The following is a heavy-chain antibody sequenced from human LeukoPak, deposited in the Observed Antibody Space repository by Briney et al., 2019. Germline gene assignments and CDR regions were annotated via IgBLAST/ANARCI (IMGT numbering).Heavy chain of an antibody. Sequence: PGGSLRLSCAASGFTFSSYGMHWVRQAPGKGLEWVAVISYDGSNKYYADSVKGRFTISRDNSKNTLYLLMNSLRAEDTAVYYCAKSFGELLGALYWGQGTLVTVSS. D-gene: IGHD1-26*01. V-gene: IGHV3-30*18. J-gene: IGHJ4*02. CDR3: AKSFGELLGALY. CDR2: ISYDGSNK. CDR1: GFTFSSYG.